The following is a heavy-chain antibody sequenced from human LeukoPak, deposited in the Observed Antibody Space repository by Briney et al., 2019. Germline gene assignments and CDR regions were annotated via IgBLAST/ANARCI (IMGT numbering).Heavy chain of an antibody. CDR3: AKDIRGSQVHYFDF. Sequence: GGALRLSCAPSGFTFDDYAMHWVRHAPGKGLEWVSLISGAGGSTYYADSVKGRFAISRDNSQNSRYLQINSRRTQDTALCYCAKDIRGSQVHYFDFGGKGTLVTVSS. D-gene: IGHD3-10*01. J-gene: IGHJ4*02. V-gene: IGHV3-43*02. CDR1: GFTFDDYA. CDR2: ISGAGGST.